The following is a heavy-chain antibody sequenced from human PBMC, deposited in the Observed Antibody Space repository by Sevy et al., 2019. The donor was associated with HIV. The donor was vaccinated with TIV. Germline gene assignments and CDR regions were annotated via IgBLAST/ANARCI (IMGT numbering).Heavy chain of an antibody. V-gene: IGHV3-30*04. J-gene: IGHJ6*02. CDR3: AREHSSSWPYYYYGMDV. D-gene: IGHD6-13*01. CDR1: GFIFSAYA. CDR2: ISYDGRSK. Sequence: GGSLRLSCAASGFIFSAYAMHWVRQAPGKGLEWVAVISYDGRSKYYADSVKGRFTISRDNSKNTLYLQMNSLRADDTAVYYCAREHSSSWPYYYYGMDVWGQGTTVTVSS.